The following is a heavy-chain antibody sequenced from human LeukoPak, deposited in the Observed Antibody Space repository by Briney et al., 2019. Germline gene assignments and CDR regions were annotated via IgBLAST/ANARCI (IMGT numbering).Heavy chain of an antibody. V-gene: IGHV1-18*01. D-gene: IGHD6-19*01. CDR1: GYSFRNYG. J-gene: IGHJ4*02. Sequence: GASVKVSCKASGYSFRNYGMSWVRQAPGQGLEWMGWISVYNGNTNYAQKLQGRVTMTTDTSTSTAYMELRSLRSDDTAVYYCARGWEWQPQPTSSGWYLVYWGQGTLVTVSS. CDR3: ARGWEWQPQPTSSGWYLVY. CDR2: ISVYNGNT.